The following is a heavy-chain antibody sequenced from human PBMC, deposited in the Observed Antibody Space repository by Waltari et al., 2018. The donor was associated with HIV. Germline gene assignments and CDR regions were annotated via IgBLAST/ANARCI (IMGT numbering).Heavy chain of an antibody. J-gene: IGHJ3*02. CDR2: IGTAGDT. CDR3: ARGGSIAANDAFDI. CDR1: GFTFSSYD. Sequence: EVQLVESGGGLVQPGGSLRLSCAASGFTFSSYDMHWVRQATGKGLEWVSAIGTAGDTYYPGSVKGRFTISRENAKNSLYLQMNSLRAGDTAVYYCARGGSIAANDAFDIWGQGTMVTVSS. D-gene: IGHD6-6*01. V-gene: IGHV3-13*01.